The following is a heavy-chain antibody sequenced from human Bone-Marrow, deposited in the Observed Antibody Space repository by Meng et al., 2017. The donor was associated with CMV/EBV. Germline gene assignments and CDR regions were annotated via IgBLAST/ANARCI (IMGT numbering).Heavy chain of an antibody. J-gene: IGHJ6*02. CDR2: ISSSSSYI. CDR1: GFTFSSYW. Sequence: GESLKISCAASGFTFSSYWMSWVRQAPGKGLEWVSSISSSSSYIYYADSVKGRFTISRDNAKNSLYLQMNSLRAEDTAVYYCARAYDFWSTDYYYGMDVCGQGTTVTVSS. CDR3: ARAYDFWSTDYYYGMDV. V-gene: IGHV3-21*01. D-gene: IGHD3-3*01.